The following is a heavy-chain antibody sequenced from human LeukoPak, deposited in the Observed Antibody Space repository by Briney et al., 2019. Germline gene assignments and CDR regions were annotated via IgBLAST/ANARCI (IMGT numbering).Heavy chain of an antibody. CDR1: GGSISSYY. CDR2: IYYSGST. V-gene: IGHV4-59*12. J-gene: IGHJ4*02. D-gene: IGHD5-24*01. CDR3: ARDPPDGEDYFDY. Sequence: SETLSLTCTVSGGSISSYYWSWIRQPPGEGLEWIGYIYYSGSTNYNPSLKSRVTMSVDTSKNQFSLKLSSVTAADTAVYYCARDPPDGEDYFDYWGQGTLVTVSS.